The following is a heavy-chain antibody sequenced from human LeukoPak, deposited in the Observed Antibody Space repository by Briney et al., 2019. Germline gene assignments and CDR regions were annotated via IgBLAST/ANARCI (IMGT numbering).Heavy chain of an antibody. CDR2: IYYSGST. D-gene: IGHD3-22*01. Sequence: SETLSLTCTVSGGSISSNNYYWGWIRQPPGKGLEWIGSIYYSGSTYYNPSLKSRVTISVDTSKNQFSLKLSSVTAADTAVYYCARESLEYYYDSSGYSSSFDYWGQGTLVTVPS. CDR3: ARESLEYYYDSSGYSSSFDY. J-gene: IGHJ4*02. CDR1: GGSISSNNYY. V-gene: IGHV4-39*02.